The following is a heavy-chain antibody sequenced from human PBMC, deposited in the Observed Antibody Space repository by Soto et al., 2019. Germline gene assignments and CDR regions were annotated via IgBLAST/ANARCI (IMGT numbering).Heavy chain of an antibody. CDR3: AREVRGVTTPYYYYGMDA. D-gene: IGHD4-17*01. J-gene: IGHJ6*02. CDR2: ISSSSSTI. V-gene: IGHV3-48*02. CDR1: GFTFSSYS. Sequence: GGSLRLSCAASGFTFSSYSMNWVRQAPGKGLEWVSYISSSSSTIYYADSVKGRFTISRDNAKNSLYLQMNSLRDEDTAVYYCAREVRGVTTPYYYYGMDAWGQGTTVTVSS.